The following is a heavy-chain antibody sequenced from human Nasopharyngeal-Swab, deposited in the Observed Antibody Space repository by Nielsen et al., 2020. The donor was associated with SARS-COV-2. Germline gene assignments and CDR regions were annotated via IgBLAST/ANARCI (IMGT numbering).Heavy chain of an antibody. V-gene: IGHV1-18*01. CDR3: ARASSGCSRSISCEGAY. D-gene: IGHD2-2*01. CDR2: ISAYNGNT. J-gene: IGHJ4*02. CDR1: GYTFTSYG. Sequence: ASVKVSCKASGYTFTSYGISWVRQAPGQGLEWMGWISAYNGNTNYAQRLQGRVTMTTDTSTSTAYMELRSLRSDDTAVYYCARASSGCSRSISCEGAYWGQGTLVTVSS.